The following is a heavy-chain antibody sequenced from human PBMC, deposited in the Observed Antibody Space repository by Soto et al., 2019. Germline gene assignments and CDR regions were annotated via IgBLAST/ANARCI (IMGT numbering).Heavy chain of an antibody. J-gene: IGHJ5*02. Sequence: GGSLRLSCAASGFTFSSYSMNWVRQAPGKGLEWVSSISSSSSYIYYADSVKGRFTISRDNAKNSLYLQMNSLRAEDTAVYYCARDPHHYDILTGYYPTGWFDPWGQGTLVTVSS. V-gene: IGHV3-21*01. D-gene: IGHD3-9*01. CDR2: ISSSSSYI. CDR1: GFTFSSYS. CDR3: ARDPHHYDILTGYYPTGWFDP.